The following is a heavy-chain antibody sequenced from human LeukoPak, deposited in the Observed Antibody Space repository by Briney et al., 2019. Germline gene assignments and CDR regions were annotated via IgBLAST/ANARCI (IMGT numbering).Heavy chain of an antibody. D-gene: IGHD6-19*01. CDR1: GYTFTSYD. CDR2: INPSGGST. V-gene: IGHV1-46*01. J-gene: IGHJ5*02. CDR3: SMTPEYSSGWYNWFDP. Sequence: ASVKVSCKASGYTFTSYDMHWVRQAPGQGLEWMGIINPSGGSTSYAQKFQGRVTMTRDMSTSTVYMELSSLRSDDTAVYYCSMTPEYSSGWYNWFDPWGQGTLVTVSS.